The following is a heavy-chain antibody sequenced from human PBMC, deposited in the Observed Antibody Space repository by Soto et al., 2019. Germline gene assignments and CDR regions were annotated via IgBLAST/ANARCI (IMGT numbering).Heavy chain of an antibody. V-gene: IGHV1-69*08. CDR3: AKSLVFVDHGYMDV. CDR2: SIPIQGTA. Sequence: QVQLVQSGAEVKKPGSSVKVSCEASGGRFTSYIFTWVRQAPGQGLEWMGRSIPIQGTADYALKFQDRVTMTADKSTNTVHMEMRSLRPDDTVVYYCAKSLVFVDHGYMDVWGKGTTVTVSS. CDR1: GGRFTSYI. J-gene: IGHJ6*03. D-gene: IGHD2-21*01.